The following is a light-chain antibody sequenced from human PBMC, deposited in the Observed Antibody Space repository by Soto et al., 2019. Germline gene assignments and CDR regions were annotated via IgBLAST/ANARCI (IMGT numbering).Light chain of an antibody. CDR2: KAS. V-gene: IGKV1-5*03. CDR3: QQYNSYSEA. CDR1: QTISSW. Sequence: DIQMTQSPSTLSGSVGDRVTITCRASQTISSWLAWYQQKPGKAPKLLIYKASTLKSGVPSRFSGSGSGTEFTLTISSLQTDDFATYYCQQYNSYSEAFGKRTKVDIK. J-gene: IGKJ1*01.